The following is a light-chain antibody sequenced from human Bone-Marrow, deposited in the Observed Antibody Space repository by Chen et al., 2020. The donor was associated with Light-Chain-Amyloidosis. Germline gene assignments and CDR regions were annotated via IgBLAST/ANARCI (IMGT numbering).Light chain of an antibody. CDR1: SRDIGSYNY. CDR2: EVN. V-gene: IGLV2-14*01. Sequence: QSALPQPASVSGSPGQSITISCPGTSRDIGSYNYVSWYQQFPGKAPNLILYEVNQRPSGISHRFSGSKSDNTASLTISGLQAEDEAVYYCSSYSMRTILYVFGTGTTVTVL. CDR3: SSYSMRTILYV. J-gene: IGLJ1*01.